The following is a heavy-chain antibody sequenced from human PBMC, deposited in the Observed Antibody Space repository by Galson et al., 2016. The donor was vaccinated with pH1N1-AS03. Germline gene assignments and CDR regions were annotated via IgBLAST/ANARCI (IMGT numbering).Heavy chain of an antibody. CDR1: GGSISSYY. CDR2: IFYNGTT. Sequence: ETLSLTCTVSGGSISSYYWSWIRQPPGKRLEWIGYIFYNGTTNYNPSLKSRVTISVDTSKNQFSLKLTSVTAADTSVYYCARFPDYGDDVGYWGQGTLVTVSS. V-gene: IGHV4-59*08. J-gene: IGHJ4*02. D-gene: IGHD4-17*01. CDR3: ARFPDYGDDVGY.